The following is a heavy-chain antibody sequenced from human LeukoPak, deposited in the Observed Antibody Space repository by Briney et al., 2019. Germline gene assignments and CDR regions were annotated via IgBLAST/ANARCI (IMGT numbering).Heavy chain of an antibody. CDR2: IIPILGIA. Sequence: GASVKVSCKASGGTFSSYAISWVRQAPGQGLEWMGRIIPILGIANYAQKFQGRVTITADKSASTAYMELSSLRSEDTAVYYCARDRAHYYDSSGYIPYYFDYWGQGTLVTVSS. CDR1: GGTFSSYA. CDR3: ARDRAHYYDSSGYIPYYFDY. J-gene: IGHJ4*02. D-gene: IGHD3-22*01. V-gene: IGHV1-69*04.